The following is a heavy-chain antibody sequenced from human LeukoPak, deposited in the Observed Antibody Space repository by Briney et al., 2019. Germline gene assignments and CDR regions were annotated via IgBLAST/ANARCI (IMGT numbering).Heavy chain of an antibody. D-gene: IGHD6-13*01. V-gene: IGHV1-69*04. CDR1: GGTFSSYA. J-gene: IGHJ4*02. CDR2: IIPILDIA. Sequence: SVKVSCKASGGTFSSYAISWVRQAPGQGLEWMGRIIPILDIANYAQKFQGRVTITADKSTSTAYMELSSLRSEDTAVYYCARDPAATAGVAAAGSHYFDYWGQGTLVTVSS. CDR3: ARDPAATAGVAAAGSHYFDY.